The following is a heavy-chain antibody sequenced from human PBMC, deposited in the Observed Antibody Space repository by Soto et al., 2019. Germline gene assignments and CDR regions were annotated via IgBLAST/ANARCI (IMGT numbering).Heavy chain of an antibody. J-gene: IGHJ6*02. CDR3: ARTXYXFWSGYPNYYYYYGMDV. CDR1: GGTFSSYA. CDR2: IIPIFGTA. Sequence: ASVKVSCKASGGTFSSYAISWVRQAPGQGLEWMGGIIPIFGTANYAQKFQGRVTITADESTSTAYMELSSLRSEXTXVXXCARTXYXFWSGYPNYYYYYGMDVWGQGTTVTVSS. D-gene: IGHD3-3*01. V-gene: IGHV1-69*13.